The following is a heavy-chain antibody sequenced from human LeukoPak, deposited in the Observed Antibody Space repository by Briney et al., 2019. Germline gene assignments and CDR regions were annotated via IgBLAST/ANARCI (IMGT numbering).Heavy chain of an antibody. CDR1: GFSFSRYL. CDR2: INSDGSST. V-gene: IGHV3-74*01. Sequence: PGGSLRLSCTASGFSFSRYLMHWVRQAPGMGLVWVARINSDGSSTNYADSVEGRITVSRDNAKNTLYLQMNSLRAEDTAVYYCARDSFGLDYWGQGTLVTVSS. J-gene: IGHJ4*02. D-gene: IGHD3-16*01. CDR3: ARDSFGLDY.